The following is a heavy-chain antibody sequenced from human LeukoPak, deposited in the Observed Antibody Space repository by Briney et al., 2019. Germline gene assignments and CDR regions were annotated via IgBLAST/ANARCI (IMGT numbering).Heavy chain of an antibody. D-gene: IGHD5-24*01. J-gene: IGHJ4*02. CDR2: ISYDGSNK. CDR3: AKEDIEMATISSVYFDY. CDR1: GFTFSSYG. V-gene: IGHV3-30*18. Sequence: SLRLSCAASGFTFSSYGMHWVRQAPGKGLEWVVVISYDGSNKYYADSVKGRFTISRDNSKNTPYLQMNSLRAEDTAVYYCAKEDIEMATISSVYFDYWGQGTLVTVSS.